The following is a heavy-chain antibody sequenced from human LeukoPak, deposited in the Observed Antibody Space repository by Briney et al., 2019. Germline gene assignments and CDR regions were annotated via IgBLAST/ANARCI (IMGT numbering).Heavy chain of an antibody. J-gene: IGHJ4*02. CDR3: AREGRDADPRVSDY. CDR1: GGSISSYH. CDR2: MHPSGST. D-gene: IGHD6-6*01. Sequence: EPSETLSLTCTVSGGSISSYHWSWIRQPAGKGLEWIGRMHPSGSTNYNPSLKSRITMTVDTSKNQFSLKLSSVTAADTAVYYCAREGRDADPRVSDYWGQGTLVTVSS. V-gene: IGHV4-4*07.